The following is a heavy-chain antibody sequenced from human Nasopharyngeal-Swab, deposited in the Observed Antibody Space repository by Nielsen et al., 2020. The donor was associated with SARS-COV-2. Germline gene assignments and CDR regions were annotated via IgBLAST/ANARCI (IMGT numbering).Heavy chain of an antibody. CDR3: ARVGEPRAFDI. D-gene: IGHD1-26*01. Sequence: GESLKISCAASGFTFDDYAMHWVRQAPGKGLEWVSSISSSSSYIYYADSVKGRFTISRDNAKNSLYLQMNSLRAEDTAVYYCARVGEPRAFDIWGQGTMVTVSS. V-gene: IGHV3-21*01. CDR2: ISSSSSYI. J-gene: IGHJ3*02. CDR1: GFTFDDYA.